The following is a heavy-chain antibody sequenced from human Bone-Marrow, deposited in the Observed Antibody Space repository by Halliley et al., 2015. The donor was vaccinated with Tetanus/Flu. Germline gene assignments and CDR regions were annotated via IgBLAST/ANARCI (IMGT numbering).Heavy chain of an antibody. J-gene: IGHJ4*02. CDR3: ARGIRSTSSPRPFDY. V-gene: IGHV4-59*11. D-gene: IGHD6-6*01. CDR2: IYYSGTT. Sequence: LRLSCTVSGGSLSGHYWSWLRQSPGSRLEYIGYIYYSGTTNYNPSLRSRVTISVDTSRRQFSLNVRSVTAADTAIYYCARGIRSTSSPRPFDYWGQGIQVAVSS. CDR1: GGSLSGHY.